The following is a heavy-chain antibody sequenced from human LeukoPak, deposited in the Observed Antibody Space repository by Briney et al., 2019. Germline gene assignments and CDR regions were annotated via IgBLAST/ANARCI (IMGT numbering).Heavy chain of an antibody. CDR1: GYTFTGYY. CDR2: INPNSGGT. J-gene: IGHJ3*02. D-gene: IGHD1-1*01. CDR3: ARTQLTRGDAFDI. V-gene: IGHV1-2*06. Sequence: ASVKVSCKASGYTFTGYYMHWVRQAPGQGLEWMGRINPNSGGTNYAQKFQGRVTMTRDTSISTAYMELSSLRSEDTAVYYCARTQLTRGDAFDIWGQGTMVTVSS.